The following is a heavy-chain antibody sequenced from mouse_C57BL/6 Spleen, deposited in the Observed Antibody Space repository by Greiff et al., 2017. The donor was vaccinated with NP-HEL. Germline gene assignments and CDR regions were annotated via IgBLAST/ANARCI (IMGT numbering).Heavy chain of an antibody. CDR3: ARENGNYFSWFAY. CDR1: GYTFTDNN. J-gene: IGHJ3*01. Sequence: VHVKQSGPELVKPGASVKMSCKASGYTFTDNNMHWVKQSHGKSLEWIGYINPNNGGTSYNQKFKGKATLTVNKSSSTAYMELRSLTSEDSAVYYCARENGNYFSWFAYWGQGTLVTVSA. D-gene: IGHD2-1*01. CDR2: INPNNGGT. V-gene: IGHV1-22*01.